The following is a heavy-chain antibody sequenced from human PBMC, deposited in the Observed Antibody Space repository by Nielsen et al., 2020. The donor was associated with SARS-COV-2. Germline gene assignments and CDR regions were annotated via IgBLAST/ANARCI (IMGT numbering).Heavy chain of an antibody. V-gene: IGHV3-21*01. CDR2: LSGSSRYI. Sequence: GGSLRLSCAASGFNFSGHNMSWVRQAPGKGLEWVSSLSGSSRYIYYADSLQGRFTISRDDAQNSLFLQMNSLRAEDTAVYYCARIIIQRSSTHCYTLGGMDVWGKGTTVTVSS. D-gene: IGHD2-2*02. CDR1: GFNFSGHN. CDR3: ARIIIQRSSTHCYTLGGMDV. J-gene: IGHJ6*04.